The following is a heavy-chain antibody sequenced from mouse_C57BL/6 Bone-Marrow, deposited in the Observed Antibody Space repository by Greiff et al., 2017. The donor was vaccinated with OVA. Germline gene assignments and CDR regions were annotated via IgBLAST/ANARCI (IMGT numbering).Heavy chain of an antibody. J-gene: IGHJ3*01. V-gene: IGHV5-6*02. CDR2: ISSGGSYT. CDR3: ARHPLRRTWFAY. CDR1: GFTFSSYG. Sequence: DVMLVESGGDLVKPGGSLKLSCAASGFTFSSYGMSWVRQTPDKRLEWVATISSGGSYTYYPDSVKGRFTISRDNAKNTLYLQMSSLKSEDTAMYYCARHPLRRTWFAYWGQGTLVTVSA.